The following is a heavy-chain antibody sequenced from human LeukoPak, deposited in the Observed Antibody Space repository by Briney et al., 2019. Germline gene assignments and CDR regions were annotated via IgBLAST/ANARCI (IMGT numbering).Heavy chain of an antibody. CDR1: GFTASSNY. CDR3: ARAKPKNMVRGLIMRRESRYYLDY. Sequence: SPRLSCAASGFTASSNYMSWVRQAPGEGLEWVSVSGGSTYYADSVQGRFTISRDNYKSRLYIQMNSLRAEDRAVYYCARAKPKNMVRGLIMRRESRYYLDYWGQGTLVTVFS. V-gene: IGHV3-53*01. CDR2: SGGST. J-gene: IGHJ4*02. D-gene: IGHD3-10*01.